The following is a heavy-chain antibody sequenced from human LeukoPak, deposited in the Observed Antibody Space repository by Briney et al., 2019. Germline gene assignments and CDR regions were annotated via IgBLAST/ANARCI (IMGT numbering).Heavy chain of an antibody. CDR3: ARDYIINGVVKPYYYYGMDV. J-gene: IGHJ6*02. CDR2: INHSGST. D-gene: IGHD3-3*01. Sequence: PSETLSLTCAVYGGSFSGYYWSWIRQPPGKGLEWIGEINHSGSTNYNPSLKSRVTISVDTSKNQFSLKLSSVTAADTAVYYCARDYIINGVVKPYYYYGMDVWGQGTTVTVSS. V-gene: IGHV4-34*01. CDR1: GGSFSGYY.